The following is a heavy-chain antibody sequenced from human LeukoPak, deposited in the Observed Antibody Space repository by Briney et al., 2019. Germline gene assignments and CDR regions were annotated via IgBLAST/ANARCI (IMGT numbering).Heavy chain of an antibody. Sequence: GGSLRLSCAASGFTFSSYGMHWVRQAPGKGLEWVAVISYDGSNKYYADSVKGQFTISRDNSKNTLYLQMTSLRAEDTAVYYCARERQQSTSSSFDYWGQGTLVTVSS. D-gene: IGHD2-2*01. CDR1: GFTFSSYG. J-gene: IGHJ4*02. V-gene: IGHV3-30*03. CDR2: ISYDGSNK. CDR3: ARERQQSTSSSFDY.